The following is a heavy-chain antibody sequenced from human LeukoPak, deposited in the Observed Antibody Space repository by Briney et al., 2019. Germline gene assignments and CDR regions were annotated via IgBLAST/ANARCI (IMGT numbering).Heavy chain of an antibody. CDR1: GLTFTNHG. J-gene: IGHJ4*02. Sequence: GGSLRLSCVTSGLTFTNHGFHWLRQTADKGLEWVAFVRNDGFDTYHSNSVKGRFSISRDDSKNTVYLQMNSLRAEDTALYYCARDRGKDYFGDWGQGTQVTVSS. D-gene: IGHD4-23*01. V-gene: IGHV3-30*02. CDR2: VRNDGFDT. CDR3: ARDRGKDYFGD.